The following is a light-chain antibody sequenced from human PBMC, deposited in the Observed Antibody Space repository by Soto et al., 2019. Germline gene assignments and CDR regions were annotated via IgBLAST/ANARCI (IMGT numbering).Light chain of an antibody. CDR1: QSVSGN. J-gene: IGKJ1*01. CDR2: GAS. Sequence: EIVMTQSPATLSVSPGERATLSCGASQSVSGNLAWYQQKPGQAPRLLIYGASTGATGIPARFSGSGSGTEFTLTISSLQSEDFAVYYCQQYNNWPPTFGQGTKVEIK. V-gene: IGKV3-15*01. CDR3: QQYNNWPPT.